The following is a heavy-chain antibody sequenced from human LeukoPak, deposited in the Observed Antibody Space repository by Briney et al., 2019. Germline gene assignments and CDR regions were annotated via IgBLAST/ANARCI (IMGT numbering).Heavy chain of an antibody. D-gene: IGHD3-16*01. J-gene: IGHJ4*02. CDR2: ISTSGSTI. V-gene: IGHV3-11*01. Sequence: GGSLRLSCAASGFTFSDYYMSWIRQAPGKGLEWLSYISTSGSTIYYADSVRGRFTISRDNAKNSLYLQMNSLRAEDTAVYYCARDLYRLMITFGGVGHWGQGTLVTVSS. CDR3: ARDLYRLMITFGGVGH. CDR1: GFTFSDYY.